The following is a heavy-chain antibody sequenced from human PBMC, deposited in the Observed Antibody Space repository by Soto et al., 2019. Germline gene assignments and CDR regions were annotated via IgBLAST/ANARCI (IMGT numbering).Heavy chain of an antibody. CDR1: GFSFGRVA. Sequence: PGGSLRLSCTVSGFSFGRVAMTWVRLAPGEGLGWVGTGSGSDGKTYYANSVKGRFSTSRDPSRNTLYPEMNRLRAEDTAMYYCAKWSSLDYWGQGTRVTVSS. D-gene: IGHD3-10*01. J-gene: IGHJ4*02. CDR2: GSGSDGKT. V-gene: IGHV3-23*01. CDR3: AKWSSLDY.